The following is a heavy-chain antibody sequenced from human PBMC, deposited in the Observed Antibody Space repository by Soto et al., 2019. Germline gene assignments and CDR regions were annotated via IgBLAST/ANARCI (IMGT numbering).Heavy chain of an antibody. V-gene: IGHV4-34*01. D-gene: IGHD3-22*01. CDR3: ARGSNYYDSSGLDY. CDR2: INHSGST. J-gene: IGHJ4*02. Sequence: QVQLQQWGAGLLKPSETLSLTCAVYGGSFSGYDWSWIRQPPGKGLEWIGEINHSGSTNYNPSLKSRVTISVDTSKNQFSLKLSSVTAADTAVYYCARGSNYYDSSGLDYWGQGTLVTVSS. CDR1: GGSFSGYD.